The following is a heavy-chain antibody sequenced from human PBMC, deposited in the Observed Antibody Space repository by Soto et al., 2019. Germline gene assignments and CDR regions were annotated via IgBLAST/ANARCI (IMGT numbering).Heavy chain of an antibody. CDR2: INPNSGGT. CDR1: GYTFTGYY. D-gene: IGHD3-22*01. J-gene: IGHJ4*02. CDR3: ARDFYDSTGHY. V-gene: IGHV1-2*02. Sequence: ASVNFSCTASGYTFTGYYMHWVRQAPGQGLEWMGWINPNSGGTNYAQKFQGRVTMTRDTSITTAFMELSSLRSDDTAIYYCARDFYDSTGHYWGQGTLVTVSS.